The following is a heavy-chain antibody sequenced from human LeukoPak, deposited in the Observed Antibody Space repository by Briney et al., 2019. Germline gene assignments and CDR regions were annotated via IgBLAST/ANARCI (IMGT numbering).Heavy chain of an antibody. CDR2: IGTKGDT. Sequence: GGSLRLSCAASGLSFSSYDMHWVRQATGKGLEWVSAIGTKGDTYYSDSVRGRFTISRENGKNSLYLQMNSLRAGDMAVYYCAREMSDTVTWGWYFDLWGRGTLVTVSS. V-gene: IGHV3-13*01. J-gene: IGHJ2*01. CDR1: GLSFSSYD. CDR3: AREMSDTVTWGWYFDL. D-gene: IGHD4-17*01.